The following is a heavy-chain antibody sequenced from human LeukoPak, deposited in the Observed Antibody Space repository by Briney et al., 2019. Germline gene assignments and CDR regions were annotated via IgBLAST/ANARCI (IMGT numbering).Heavy chain of an antibody. CDR3: ASRSVAMLAFDY. V-gene: IGHV3-53*01. J-gene: IGHJ4*02. D-gene: IGHD2-8*01. CDR2: IYSGGST. CDR1: GFTVSSNY. Sequence: GGSLRLSCAASGFTVSSNYMSWVRQAPGKGLEWVSVIYSGGSTYYADSVKGRFTISRDNSKNTLYLQMNSLRAEDTAVYYCASRSVAMLAFDYWGQGTLVTVSS.